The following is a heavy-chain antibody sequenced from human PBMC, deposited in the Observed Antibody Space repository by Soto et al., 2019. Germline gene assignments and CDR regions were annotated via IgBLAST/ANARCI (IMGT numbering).Heavy chain of an antibody. D-gene: IGHD3-16*01. V-gene: IGHV3-23*01. Sequence: GSLRLSCAASGFTFSSYAMSWVRQAPGKGLERVSAISGSGGSTYYADSVKGRFTISRDNSKNTLYLQMNSLRTEDTAVYYCARYKGLRFESNFDSWDKGTLVTVSS. CDR3: ARYKGLRFESNFDS. CDR2: ISGSGGST. J-gene: IGHJ4*02. CDR1: GFTFSSYA.